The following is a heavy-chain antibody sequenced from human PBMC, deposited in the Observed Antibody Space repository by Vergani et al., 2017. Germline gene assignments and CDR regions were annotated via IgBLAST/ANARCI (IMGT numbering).Heavy chain of an antibody. CDR2: FDPEHGEV. V-gene: IGHV1-24*01. Sequence: QVQLVQSGSEVRKPGASVKVSCQVSGYSLTELTIHWVRQAPGKGLEWLGGFDPEHGEVTFAHHIQGRVTMTEDRSTDTAYMELSILGPEDTALYYCAIVTDYDDISGYYFDYWGQGTLVTVSS. J-gene: IGHJ4*02. CDR1: GYSLTELT. D-gene: IGHD3-22*01. CDR3: AIVTDYDDISGYYFDY.